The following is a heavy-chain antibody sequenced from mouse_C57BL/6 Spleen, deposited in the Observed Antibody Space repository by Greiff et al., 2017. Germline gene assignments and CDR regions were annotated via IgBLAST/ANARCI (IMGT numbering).Heavy chain of an antibody. Sequence: EVKLVESGGGLVKPGGSLKLSCAASGFTFSDYGMHWVRQAPEKGLEWVAYISSGSSTIYYADTVKGRFTISRDNAKNTLFLQMTSLRSADTAMXYCARPDTTYNWYFDVWGTGTTVTVSS. D-gene: IGHD5-5*01. J-gene: IGHJ1*03. CDR3: ARPDTTYNWYFDV. CDR2: ISSGSSTI. CDR1: GFTFSDYG. V-gene: IGHV5-17*01.